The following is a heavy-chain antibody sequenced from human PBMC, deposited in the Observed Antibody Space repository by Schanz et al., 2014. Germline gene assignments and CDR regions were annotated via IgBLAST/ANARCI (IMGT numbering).Heavy chain of an antibody. CDR3: VRDTDYHFDY. J-gene: IGHJ4*02. V-gene: IGHV3-74*01. Sequence: EVQLVESGGGLVQPGGSLRLSCAASGFTFSDSWMHWVRQAPGKGLVWVSRTSNDGSFTPFADSVKGRFPISRDNAKNTLYLQMNSLRAEDTAVYYCVRDTDYHFDYWGQGTLVTVSS. CDR1: GFTFSDSW. D-gene: IGHD4-17*01. CDR2: TSNDGSFT.